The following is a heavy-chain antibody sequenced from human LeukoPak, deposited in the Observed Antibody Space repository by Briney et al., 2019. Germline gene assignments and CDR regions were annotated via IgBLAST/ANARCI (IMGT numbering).Heavy chain of an antibody. J-gene: IGHJ6*03. D-gene: IGHD2-8*01. V-gene: IGHV3-49*04. Sequence: GGSLRLSCAASGFTFSSYEMNWVRQAPGKGLEWVGFIRSKAYGGTTEYAASVKGRFTIPRDDSKSIAYLQMNSLKTEDTAVYYCTREGCCTNGVCYDIYYYYYMDVWGKGTTVTVSS. CDR2: IRSKAYGGTT. CDR1: GFTFSSYE. CDR3: TREGCCTNGVCYDIYYYYYMDV.